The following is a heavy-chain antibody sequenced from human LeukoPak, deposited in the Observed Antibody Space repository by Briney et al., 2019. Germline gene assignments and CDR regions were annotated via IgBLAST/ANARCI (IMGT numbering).Heavy chain of an antibody. D-gene: IGHD5-18*01. Sequence: SQTLSLTCAVSGGSISSGGYSWSWIRQPPGKGLEWIGYVSNSGRTDYNPSLKSRVTISIDTSKNQFSLRLSSVTAADTAVYFCARENDRYGRIDYWGQGTLVPVSS. CDR3: ARENDRYGRIDY. CDR1: GGSISSGGYS. CDR2: VSNSGRT. J-gene: IGHJ4*02. V-gene: IGHV4-30-4*07.